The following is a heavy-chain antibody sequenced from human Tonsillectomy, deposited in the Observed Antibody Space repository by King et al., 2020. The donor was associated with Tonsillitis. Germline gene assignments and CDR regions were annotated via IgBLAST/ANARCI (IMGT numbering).Heavy chain of an antibody. V-gene: IGHV3-30-3*01. CDR2: ISYDGSNK. CDR1: GFTFSSYV. J-gene: IGHJ4*02. D-gene: IGHD6-13*01. CDR3: ARGSGRSIAAARIDY. Sequence: VQLVESGGGVVQPGRSLRLSCAASGFTFSSYVMHWVRQAPGKGLEWVAVISYDGSNKYYADSVKGRFTISRDNSKNTLYLQMNSLRAEDTAVYYCARGSGRSIAAARIDYWGQGTLVTVSS.